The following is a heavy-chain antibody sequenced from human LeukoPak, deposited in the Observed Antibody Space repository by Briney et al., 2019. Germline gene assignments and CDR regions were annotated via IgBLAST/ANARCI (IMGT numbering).Heavy chain of an antibody. V-gene: IGHV1-69*05. CDR2: IIPIFGTA. CDR1: GGTVSRYA. J-gene: IGHJ4*02. CDR3: AREKTVNTVMHCHYFDY. Sequence: ASVKLSCKASGGTVSRYAISWVRQAPGQGLEWMGRIIPIFGTANYAQKFQGRVTITTDESTSTVYMELSSLRTEDTAVYYCAREKTVNTVMHCHYFDYWGQGTLVTVSS. D-gene: IGHD5-18*01.